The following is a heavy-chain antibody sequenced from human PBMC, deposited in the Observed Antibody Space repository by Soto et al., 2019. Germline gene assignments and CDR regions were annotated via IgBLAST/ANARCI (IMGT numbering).Heavy chain of an antibody. CDR1: GFIFTTYG. D-gene: IGHD6-19*01. CDR3: EIDRGSGWNYYGLDV. V-gene: IGHV3-30*03. Sequence: QVQLVESGGGVVQPGRSLRLSCAGSGFIFTTYGMHWVRQSPGQGLEWVAVISSGGTTKFYGDSVKGRFTISRDNSKNTVYLQMSSLRGEDTAVYYCEIDRGSGWNYYGLDVWGQGTTVTVSS. CDR2: ISSGGTTK. J-gene: IGHJ6*02.